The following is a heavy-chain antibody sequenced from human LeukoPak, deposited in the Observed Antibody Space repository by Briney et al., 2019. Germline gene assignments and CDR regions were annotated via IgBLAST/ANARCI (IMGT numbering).Heavy chain of an antibody. CDR3: AKDLACSSTSCYRGSYN. CDR2: ISGSGGST. V-gene: IGHV3-23*01. CDR1: GFTFSSYA. D-gene: IGHD2-2*01. J-gene: IGHJ4*02. Sequence: GGSLRLSCAASGFTFSSYAMSWVRQAPGKGLEWVSAISGSGGSTYYADSVKGRFTISRDNSKNTLYLQMDSLRAEDTAVYYCAKDLACSSTSCYRGSYNWGLGTLVTVSS.